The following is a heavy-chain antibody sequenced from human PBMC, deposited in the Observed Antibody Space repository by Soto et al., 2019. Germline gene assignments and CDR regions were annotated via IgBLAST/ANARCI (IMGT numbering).Heavy chain of an antibody. CDR3: ARDRRNYYDSSPYFDY. J-gene: IGHJ4*02. CDR2: IYYSGST. D-gene: IGHD3-22*01. Sequence: QVQLQESGPGLVKPSQTLSLTCTVSGGSISSGGYYWSWIRQHPGKGLEWIGYIYYSGSTYYNPSLKSRVTISVDTSKNQFSLKLSSVTAADTAVYYCARDRRNYYDSSPYFDYWGQGTLVTVSS. V-gene: IGHV4-31*03. CDR1: GGSISSGGYY.